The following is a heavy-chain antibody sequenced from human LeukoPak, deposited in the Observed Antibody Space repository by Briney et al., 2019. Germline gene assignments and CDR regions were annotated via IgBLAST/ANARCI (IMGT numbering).Heavy chain of an antibody. V-gene: IGHV1-69*05. D-gene: IGHD3-22*01. J-gene: IGHJ6*03. CDR3: ARDPFSGADYYDSSGYPYYYYMDV. Sequence: SVKVSCKASGGTFNNYAINWVRQAPGQGLEWMGGIIPIFGSSNYAQKFQGRVTMTRDTSTSTVYMELSSLRSEDTAVYYCARDPFSGADYYDSSGYPYYYYMDVWGKGTTVTISS. CDR2: IIPIFGSS. CDR1: GGTFNNYA.